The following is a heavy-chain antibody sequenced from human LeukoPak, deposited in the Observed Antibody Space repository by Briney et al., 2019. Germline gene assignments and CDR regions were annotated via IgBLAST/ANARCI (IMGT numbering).Heavy chain of an antibody. Sequence: GASVKVSCKASGYTFTSYGISWVRQAPGQGLEWMGWISAYNGNTSYAQKLQGRVTMTTDTSTSTAYMELRSLRSDDTAVYYCARDYDCSSSSCYDYYYYGMDVWGQGTTVTVSS. J-gene: IGHJ6*02. V-gene: IGHV1-18*01. CDR1: GYTFTSYG. CDR2: ISAYNGNT. D-gene: IGHD2-2*01. CDR3: ARDYDCSSSSCYDYYYYGMDV.